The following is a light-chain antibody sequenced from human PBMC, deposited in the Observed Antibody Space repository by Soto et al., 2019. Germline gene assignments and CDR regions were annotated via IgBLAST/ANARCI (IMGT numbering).Light chain of an antibody. V-gene: IGLV1-47*02. CDR2: GNT. CDR3: QSYDSSLSGHV. CDR1: SSNIGRNY. Sequence: QSVLSQPPSASGTPGQRVTISCSGSSSNIGRNYIYWYQQLPGTAPKLLIYGNTQRPSGVPDRFSGSKSGTSVSLAITGLQAEDESDYYCQSYDSSLSGHVFGTGTKVTVL. J-gene: IGLJ1*01.